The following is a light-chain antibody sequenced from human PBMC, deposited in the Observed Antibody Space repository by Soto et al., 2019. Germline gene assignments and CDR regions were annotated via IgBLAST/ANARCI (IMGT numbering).Light chain of an antibody. J-gene: IGKJ1*01. V-gene: IGKV3-15*01. CDR2: GAS. CDR1: QSVSSN. Sequence: EIVLTHSPTALSVSPGLRSTLSCRASQSVSSNLAWYKQKPGQAPRLLIYGASTRATGIPARISGSGSGTESTLTITSMKSEDSAVYYCQQYNTWRTFGHGTKVDIK. CDR3: QQYNTWRT.